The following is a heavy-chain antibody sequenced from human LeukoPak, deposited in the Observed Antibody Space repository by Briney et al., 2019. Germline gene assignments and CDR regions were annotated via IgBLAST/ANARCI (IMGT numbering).Heavy chain of an antibody. J-gene: IGHJ2*01. V-gene: IGHV4-34*01. D-gene: IGHD7-27*01. CDR1: GGTFRGYY. CDR3: ARGVLGPYYFDL. Sequence: SETLSLARAVYGGTFRGYYWSWIRQPPGKGLEWIGEIHYTGATNYKPSLKSRVTISGDPSKNQVSLRVYSVTAADTAVYYCARGVLGPYYFDLWGRGTLVTVSS. CDR2: IHYTGAT.